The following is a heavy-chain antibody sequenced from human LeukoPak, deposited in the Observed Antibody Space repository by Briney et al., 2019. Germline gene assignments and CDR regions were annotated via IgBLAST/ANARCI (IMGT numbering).Heavy chain of an antibody. CDR2: IYYSGST. CDR1: GGSISSYY. J-gene: IGHJ4*02. V-gene: IGHV4-59*01. D-gene: IGHD3-10*01. CDR3: ARAPKYYGSGPEYYFDY. Sequence: SETLSLTCTVSGGSISSYYWSWIRQPPGKGLEWIGYIYYSGSTNYNPSLKSRVTISVDTSKNQFSLKLSSVTAADTAVYYCARAPKYYGSGPEYYFDYWGQGTLVTVSS.